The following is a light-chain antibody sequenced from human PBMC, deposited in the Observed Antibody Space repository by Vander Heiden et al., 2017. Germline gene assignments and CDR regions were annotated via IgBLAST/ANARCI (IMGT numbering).Light chain of an antibody. CDR2: AAS. CDR3: QQLNSSPVT. Sequence: DIQLTQSPSFLSASVGDRVTITCRASQGISSYLAWYQQKPGKAPKLLIYAASTLQSGVPSRFSGSGSGTEFTLTISSLQPEDFATYYCQQLNSSPVTFGHGTKVXIK. V-gene: IGKV1-9*01. CDR1: QGISSY. J-gene: IGKJ3*01.